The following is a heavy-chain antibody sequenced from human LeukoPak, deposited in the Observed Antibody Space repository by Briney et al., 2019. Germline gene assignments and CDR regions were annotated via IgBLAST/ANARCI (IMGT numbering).Heavy chain of an antibody. CDR2: IYYSGST. V-gene: IGHV4-39*01. Sequence: SETLSLTCTVSGGSISSSSYYSGWIRQPPGKGLEWIGSIYYSGSTYYNPSLKSRVTISVDTSKNQFSLKLSSVTAADTAVYYCARPHSGYDLGDYWGQGTLVTVSS. J-gene: IGHJ4*02. D-gene: IGHD5-12*01. CDR3: ARPHSGYDLGDY. CDR1: GGSISSSSYY.